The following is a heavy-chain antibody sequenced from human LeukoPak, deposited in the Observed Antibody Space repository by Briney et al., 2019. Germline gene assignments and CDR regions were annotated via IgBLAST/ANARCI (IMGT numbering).Heavy chain of an antibody. Sequence: PSETLSLTCTVSGGSISGYYWSWIRQLAGKGLEWIGRIYTSGSTNYNPSLKSRVTISVDKSKNQFSLKLSSVTAADTAVYYCARGNDFWSGYKIDYWGQGTLVTVSS. V-gene: IGHV4-4*07. CDR1: GGSISGYY. D-gene: IGHD3-3*01. CDR2: IYTSGST. J-gene: IGHJ4*02. CDR3: ARGNDFWSGYKIDY.